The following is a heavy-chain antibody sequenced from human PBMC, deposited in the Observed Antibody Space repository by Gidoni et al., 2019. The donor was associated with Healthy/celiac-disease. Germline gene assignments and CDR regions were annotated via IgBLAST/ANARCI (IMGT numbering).Heavy chain of an antibody. D-gene: IGHD6-19*01. J-gene: IGHJ6*02. CDR1: YG. CDR2: IWYDGSNK. V-gene: IGHV3-33*01. CDR3: ASDFQWQWLAYYYYYGMDV. Sequence: YGMHWVRQAPGKGLEWVAVIWYDGSNKYYADSVKGRFTISRDNAENTLYLQMNSLRAEDTAVYYCASDFQWQWLAYYYYYGMDVWGQGTTVTVSS.